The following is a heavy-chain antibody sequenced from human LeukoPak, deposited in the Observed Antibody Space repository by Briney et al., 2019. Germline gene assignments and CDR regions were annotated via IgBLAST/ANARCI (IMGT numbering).Heavy chain of an antibody. D-gene: IGHD1-26*01. CDR3: TRAVGLGPGAHFDQ. CDR1: GFSFSRYY. V-gene: IGHV3-11*01. Sequence: PGGPLRLSRAASGFSFSRYYMSLVRQTPGKALEWISYIPTSGISVQYADSVRGRFTASRDDAKNSLHLQMDSLRVEDTAVYYCTRAVGLGPGAHFDQWGQGALVIVSS. CDR2: IPTSGISV. J-gene: IGHJ4*02.